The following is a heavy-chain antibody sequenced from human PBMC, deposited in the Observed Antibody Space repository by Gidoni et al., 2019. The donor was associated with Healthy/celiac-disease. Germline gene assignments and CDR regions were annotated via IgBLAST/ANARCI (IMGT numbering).Heavy chain of an antibody. J-gene: IGHJ3*02. CDR2: IYHSGST. CDR1: GGSISRGGYS. Sequence: QLQLQESGSGLVKPSQTLSLTCAVSGGSISRGGYSWRWIRQPPGKGLEWIGYIYHSGSTYYNPSLKSRVTISVDRSKNQSSLKLSSVTAADTAVYYCARASYYDILTGYSSDAFDIWGQGTMVTVSS. V-gene: IGHV4-30-2*01. CDR3: ARASYYDILTGYSSDAFDI. D-gene: IGHD3-9*01.